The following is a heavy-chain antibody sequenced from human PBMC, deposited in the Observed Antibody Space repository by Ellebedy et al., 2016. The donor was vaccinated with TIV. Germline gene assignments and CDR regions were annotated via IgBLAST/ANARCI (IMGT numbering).Heavy chain of an antibody. D-gene: IGHD2-15*01. CDR2: LYPNAGNT. Sequence: ASVKVSCKASGYTFTNYYIHWVRQAPGQGLEWMGILYPNAGNTNYAQQFQGRVTVTRDTSTSTVYMELSSLRSDDTAVYYCARAVTTGGINVFDYWGQGTLVTVTS. CDR1: GYTFTNYY. CDR3: ARAVTTGGINVFDY. V-gene: IGHV1-46*01. J-gene: IGHJ4*02.